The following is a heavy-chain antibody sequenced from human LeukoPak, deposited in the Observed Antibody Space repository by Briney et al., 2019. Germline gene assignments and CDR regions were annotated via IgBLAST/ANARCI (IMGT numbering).Heavy chain of an antibody. V-gene: IGHV3-11*01. Sequence: LSLTCTVSGGSISSYYMSWIRQAPGKGLEWVSYISSSGSTIYYADSVKGRFTISRDNAKNSLYLQMNSLRAEDTAVYYCARDQFPFYYGMDVWGQGTTVTVSS. CDR2: ISSSGSTI. CDR1: GGSISSYY. CDR3: ARDQFPFYYGMDV. J-gene: IGHJ6*02.